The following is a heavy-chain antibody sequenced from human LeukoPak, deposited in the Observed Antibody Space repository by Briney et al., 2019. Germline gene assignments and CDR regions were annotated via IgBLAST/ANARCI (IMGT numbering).Heavy chain of an antibody. Sequence: PGGSLRLSCAASGFTFDDYAMHWVRQAPGKGLEWVSGISWNSGSIGYADSVKGRFTISRDNAKNSLYLQMNSLRAEDTALYYCAKDGYSSSFAPPSFDPWGQGTLVTVCS. CDR2: ISWNSGSI. CDR3: AKDGYSSSFAPPSFDP. D-gene: IGHD6-6*01. J-gene: IGHJ5*02. V-gene: IGHV3-9*01. CDR1: GFTFDDYA.